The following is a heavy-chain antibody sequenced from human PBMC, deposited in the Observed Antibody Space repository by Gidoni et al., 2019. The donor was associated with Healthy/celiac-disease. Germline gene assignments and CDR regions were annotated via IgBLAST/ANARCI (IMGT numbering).Heavy chain of an antibody. CDR2: IDWDDDK. Sequence: QVTLRESGPALVNPTQTLTLTCTFSGFSLSTTGMCVSWIRQPPGKALEWLALIDWDDDKYYSTSLRTRLTISKDTSKNQVVLTMTNMDPVDTATYYCARLPGSYYGGYYYYYMDVWGKGTTVTVSS. V-gene: IGHV2-70*01. J-gene: IGHJ6*03. CDR1: GFSLSTTGMC. D-gene: IGHD1-26*01. CDR3: ARLPGSYYGGYYYYYMDV.